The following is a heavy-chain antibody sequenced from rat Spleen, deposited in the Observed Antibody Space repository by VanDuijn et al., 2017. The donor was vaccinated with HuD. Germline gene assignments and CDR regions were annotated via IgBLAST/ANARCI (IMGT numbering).Heavy chain of an antibody. CDR2: ISYEGSST. V-gene: IGHV5-22*01. Sequence: EVQLVESGGGLVQPGRSLKLSCAASGFTFSDYYMAWVRQAPKKGLEWVASISYEGSSTYYGDSVKGRFTISRDNAKSTLYLQMNSLRSEDTATYYCARHSLNYGGYIDYFDYWGQGVMVTVSS. J-gene: IGHJ2*01. D-gene: IGHD1-11*01. CDR3: ARHSLNYGGYIDYFDY. CDR1: GFTFSDYY.